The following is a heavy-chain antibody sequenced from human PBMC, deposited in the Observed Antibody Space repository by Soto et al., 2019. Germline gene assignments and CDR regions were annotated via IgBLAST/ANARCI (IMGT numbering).Heavy chain of an antibody. Sequence: QVQLVESGGGVVQPGRSLRLSCAASGFTFSSYAMHWVRQAPGKGLEWVAVISYDGSNKYYADSVKCRFTISRDNSKNPLYLQMNSLGAEDTAVYYCARDLAGPVRNWCDPWGQGTLVTVSS. D-gene: IGHD6-19*01. CDR2: ISYDGSNK. CDR1: GFTFSSYA. J-gene: IGHJ5*02. V-gene: IGHV3-30-3*01. CDR3: ARDLAGPVRNWCDP.